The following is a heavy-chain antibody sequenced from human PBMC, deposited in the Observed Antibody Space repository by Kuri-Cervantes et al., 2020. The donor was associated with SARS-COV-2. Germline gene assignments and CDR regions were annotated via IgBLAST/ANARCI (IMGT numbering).Heavy chain of an antibody. CDR2: INHSGRT. CDR3: ARQNWGFDWFDP. V-gene: IGHV4-34*01. J-gene: IGHJ5*02. D-gene: IGHD7-27*01. Sequence: SETLSLTCAVYGGSFSDCSWSWIRQPPGKGLEWIGEINHSGRTNYNPSLKSRVTISVDTSKNHFSLKLSSVTAADTAVYYCARQNWGFDWFDPWGQGTLVTVSS. CDR1: GGSFSDCS.